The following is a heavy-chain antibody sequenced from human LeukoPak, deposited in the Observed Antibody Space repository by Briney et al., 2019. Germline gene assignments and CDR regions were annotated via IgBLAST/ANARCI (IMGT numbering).Heavy chain of an antibody. D-gene: IGHD6-13*01. CDR2: ISGSGDST. J-gene: IGHJ4*02. CDR1: GFTFSSYG. CDR3: AKTRPLDSSSWSHGDY. Sequence: GRSLRLSCAASGFTFSSYGMHWVRQAPGKGLEWVSAISGSGDSTYYGDSVKGRFTISRDNSKNTLYLQMNSLRAEDTAVYYCAKTRPLDSSSWSHGDYWGQGTLVTVSS. V-gene: IGHV3-23*01.